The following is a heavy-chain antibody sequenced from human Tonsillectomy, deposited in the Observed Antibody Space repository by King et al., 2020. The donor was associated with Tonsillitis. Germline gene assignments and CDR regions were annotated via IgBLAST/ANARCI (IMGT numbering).Heavy chain of an antibody. CDR1: GGSISSYY. V-gene: IGHV4-59*01. D-gene: IGHD5-12*01. Sequence: QLQESGPGLVKPSETLSLTCTVSGGSISSYYWSWLRQPPGKGLEWIGYIFYSGSTNYNPSLKSRVTISVDTSKNQFSLRLSSVTAADTAVYYCARAVARGWDYYYGMDVWGQGTTVTVSS. CDR2: IFYSGST. J-gene: IGHJ6*02. CDR3: ARAVARGWDYYYGMDV.